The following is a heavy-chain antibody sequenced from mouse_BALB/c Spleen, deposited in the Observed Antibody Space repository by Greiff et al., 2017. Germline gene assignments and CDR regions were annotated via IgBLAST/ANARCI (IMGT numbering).Heavy chain of an antibody. Sequence: EVQLQQSGAELVKPGASVKLSCTASGFNIKDTYMHWVKQRPEQGLEWIGRIDPANGNTKYDPKFQGKATITADTSSNTAYLQLSSLTSEDTAVYYCARSGDYDPFAMDYWGQGTSVTVSS. CDR1: GFNIKDTY. CDR3: ARSGDYDPFAMDY. CDR2: IDPANGNT. V-gene: IGHV14-3*02. D-gene: IGHD2-4*01. J-gene: IGHJ4*01.